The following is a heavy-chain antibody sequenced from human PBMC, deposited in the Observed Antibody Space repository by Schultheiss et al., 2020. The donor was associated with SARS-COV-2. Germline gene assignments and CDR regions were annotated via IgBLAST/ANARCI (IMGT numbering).Heavy chain of an antibody. J-gene: IGHJ5*02. CDR2: ISSSSSYI. CDR1: GFTVSSNY. V-gene: IGHV3-21*01. D-gene: IGHD2-2*01. Sequence: GGSLRLSCAASGFTVSSNYMSWVRQAPGKGLEWVSSISSSSSYIYYADSVKGRFTISRDNAKNSLYLQMNSLRDEDTAVYYCARVVVPAAAIGGYNWFDPWGQGTLVTVSS. CDR3: ARVVVPAAAIGGYNWFDP.